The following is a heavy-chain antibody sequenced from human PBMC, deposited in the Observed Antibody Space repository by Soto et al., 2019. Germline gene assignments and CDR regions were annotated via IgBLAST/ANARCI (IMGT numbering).Heavy chain of an antibody. CDR2: ISSSGGST. D-gene: IGHD3-3*01. Sequence: GGSLRLSCAASGFSFSKYAMNWVRQAPGKGLEWVSGISSSGGSTAYGDSVKGRFTISRDNSKNTLYLQMNSLRADDAAVYFCAKGHDFWTTYSYYYGMYVWGQETAVTVSS. CDR3: AKGHDFWTTYSYYYGMYV. CDR1: GFSFSKYA. V-gene: IGHV3-23*01. J-gene: IGHJ6*02.